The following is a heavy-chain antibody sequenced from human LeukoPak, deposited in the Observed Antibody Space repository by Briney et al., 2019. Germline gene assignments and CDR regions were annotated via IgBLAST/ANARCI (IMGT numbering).Heavy chain of an antibody. Sequence: PSETLSLTCTVSGGPISSYYWSWIRQPAGKGLEWIRRIYTSGSTNYNPSLKSRVTMSVDTSKNQFFLKLSSVTAADTAVYYCASRTTVTTSGAFDIWGQGTMVTVSS. D-gene: IGHD4-17*01. V-gene: IGHV4-4*07. CDR3: ASRTTVTTSGAFDI. CDR2: IYTSGST. J-gene: IGHJ3*02. CDR1: GGPISSYY.